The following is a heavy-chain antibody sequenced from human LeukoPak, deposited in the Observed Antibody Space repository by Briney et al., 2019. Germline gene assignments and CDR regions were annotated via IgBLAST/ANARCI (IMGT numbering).Heavy chain of an antibody. D-gene: IGHD3-10*01. Sequence: ASVKVSCKASGYTFTTYGISWVRQAPGQGLEWMGWISVHNGNTDHARRLQGRVTMTTDTSTSTAYMELRSLRSDDTAVYYCARGSYFDSWGQGTLVTVSS. J-gene: IGHJ4*02. CDR2: ISVHNGNT. CDR1: GYTFTTYG. CDR3: ARGSYFDS. V-gene: IGHV1-18*01.